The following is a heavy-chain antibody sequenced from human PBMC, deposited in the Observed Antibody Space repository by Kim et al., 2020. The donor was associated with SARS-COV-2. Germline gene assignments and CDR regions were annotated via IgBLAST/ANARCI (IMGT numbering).Heavy chain of an antibody. V-gene: IGHV4-34*01. J-gene: IGHJ4*02. Sequence: SETLSLTCAVYGGSFSGYYWSWIRQPPGKGLEWIGEINHSGSTNYNPSLKSRVTISVDTSKNQFSLKLSSVTAADTAVYYCARGRNTGSYPLLFYWGQGTLVTVSS. D-gene: IGHD1-26*01. CDR3: ARGRNTGSYPLLFY. CDR2: INHSGST. CDR1: GGSFSGYY.